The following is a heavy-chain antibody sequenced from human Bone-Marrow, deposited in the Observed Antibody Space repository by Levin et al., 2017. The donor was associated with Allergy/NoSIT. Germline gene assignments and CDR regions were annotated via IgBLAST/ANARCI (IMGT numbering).Heavy chain of an antibody. Sequence: PGGSLRLSCAASGFTFSNNAMHWVRQAPGEGLEWVAGISYDGSHTYYADSVKGRFSISRDNSKNTLSLQMDSLRLDDTALYFCARDLRGILVVPAVPGGPFDHWGQGTLVSVSA. V-gene: IGHV3-30*19. D-gene: IGHD2-21*02. CDR2: ISYDGSHT. CDR1: GFTFSNNA. CDR3: ARDLRGILVVPAVPGGPFDH. J-gene: IGHJ4*03.